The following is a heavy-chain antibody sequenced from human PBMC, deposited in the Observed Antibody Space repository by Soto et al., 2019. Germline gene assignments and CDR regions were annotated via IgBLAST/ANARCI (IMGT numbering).Heavy chain of an antibody. D-gene: IGHD6-19*01. CDR1: GFTFRSYS. Sequence: XVSLRLSCAACGFTFRSYSMNWVRQAPGKGLEWVSYISSSSSTIYYADSVKGRFTISRDNAKNSLYLQMNSLRDEDTAVYYCAPPPRIAVGYGMDVWGQGTTVTVSS. J-gene: IGHJ6*02. CDR2: ISSSSSTI. CDR3: APPPRIAVGYGMDV. V-gene: IGHV3-48*02.